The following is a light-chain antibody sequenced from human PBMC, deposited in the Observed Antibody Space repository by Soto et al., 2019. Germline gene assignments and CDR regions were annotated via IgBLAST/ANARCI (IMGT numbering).Light chain of an antibody. J-gene: IGKJ1*01. V-gene: IGKV1-5*03. Sequence: QRTQSHSTLYGSVGDRVTITCRASQTISSWLAWYQQKPGKAPKLLIYKASTLKSGVPSRFSGSGSGTEFTLTISSLQPEDFATYFCLQYHAYPRTFAQGGKV. CDR2: KAS. CDR3: LQYHAYPRT. CDR1: QTISSW.